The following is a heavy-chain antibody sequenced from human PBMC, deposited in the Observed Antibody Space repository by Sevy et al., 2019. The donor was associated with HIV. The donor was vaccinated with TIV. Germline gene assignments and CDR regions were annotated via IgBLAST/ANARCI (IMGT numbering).Heavy chain of an antibody. Sequence: GGSLRLSCAASGFTVSDNYMSWVRQAPGKGLEWVSVIYSDGSTYYADSVKGRFTISRDNSKNRLYLQMNSLRAEDTAADYCANHASDYDSSGYLERDAFDIWGQGTMVTVSS. CDR1: GFTVSDNY. CDR2: IYSDGST. J-gene: IGHJ3*02. V-gene: IGHV3-53*01. CDR3: ANHASDYDSSGYLERDAFDI. D-gene: IGHD3-22*01.